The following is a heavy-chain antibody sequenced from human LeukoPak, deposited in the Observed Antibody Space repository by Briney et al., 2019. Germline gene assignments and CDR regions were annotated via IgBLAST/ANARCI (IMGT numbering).Heavy chain of an antibody. J-gene: IGHJ4*02. V-gene: IGHV4-39*01. CDR3: ARLTIFGVVIISPFDY. Sequence: PSETLSLTCTVSGGSISSSSYYWGWIRQPPGKGLEWIGSINYSGSTYYNPSLKSRVTISVDTSKNQFSLKLSSVTAADTAVYYCARLTIFGVVIISPFDYWGQGTLVTVSS. CDR2: INYSGST. D-gene: IGHD3-3*01. CDR1: GGSISSSSYY.